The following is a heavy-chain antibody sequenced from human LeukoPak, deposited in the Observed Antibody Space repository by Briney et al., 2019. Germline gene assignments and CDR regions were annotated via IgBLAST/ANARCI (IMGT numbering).Heavy chain of an antibody. D-gene: IGHD2-15*01. Sequence: SETLSLTCTVSGGSISSYYWNWIRQPPGKGLEWIGYIYYSGSTNYNPSLKSRVTISVDTSKNQFSLKLSSVTAADTAVYYCARDTSTTSRTFLGYCSGGSCTGWFDPWGQGTLVTVSS. J-gene: IGHJ5*02. CDR1: GGSISSYY. CDR3: ARDTSTTSRTFLGYCSGGSCTGWFDP. V-gene: IGHV4-59*01. CDR2: IYYSGST.